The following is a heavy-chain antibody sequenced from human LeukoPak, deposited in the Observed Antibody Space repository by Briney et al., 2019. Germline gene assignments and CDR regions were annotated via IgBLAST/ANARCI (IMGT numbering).Heavy chain of an antibody. V-gene: IGHV3-64*02. J-gene: IGHJ3*01. CDR1: GFTFSSYA. CDR2: ISSNGGST. D-gene: IGHD3-3*01. CDR3: ARVGVGATGGAFDF. Sequence: GGSLRLSCAASGFTFSSYAMQWVRQAPGKGLEYVSAISSNGGSTYYADSVKGRFTISRDNSKNTLYLQMGSLRAEDMAVYYCARVGVGATGGAFDFWSQGTMVTVSS.